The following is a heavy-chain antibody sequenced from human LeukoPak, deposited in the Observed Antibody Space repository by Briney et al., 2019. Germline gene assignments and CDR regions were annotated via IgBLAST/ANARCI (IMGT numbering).Heavy chain of an antibody. D-gene: IGHD3-10*02. CDR2: ISYDGSNK. V-gene: IGHV3-30*12. CDR3: AELGITMIGGV. Sequence: GGSLRLSCAASGFTFTSYGMHWVRQAPGKGLEWVAVISYDGSNKYYADSVKGRFTISRDNAKNSLYLQMNSLRAEDTAVYYCAELGITMIGGVWGKGTTVTISS. J-gene: IGHJ6*04. CDR1: GFTFTSYG.